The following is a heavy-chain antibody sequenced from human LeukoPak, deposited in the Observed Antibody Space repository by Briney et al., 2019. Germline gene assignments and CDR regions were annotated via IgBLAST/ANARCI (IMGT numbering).Heavy chain of an antibody. D-gene: IGHD6-6*01. J-gene: IGHJ3*02. CDR2: ISSSSSTI. CDR3: AREYSSSSGRAFDI. Sequence: PGGSLRLSCAASGFTLSTYTMNWVRQAPGKGLQWFSYISSSSSTIYYADSVKGRFTISRDNAKNSLYLQMYSLRDEDTAVYYCAREYSSSSGRAFDIWGQGTMVTVSS. CDR1: GFTLSTYT. V-gene: IGHV3-48*02.